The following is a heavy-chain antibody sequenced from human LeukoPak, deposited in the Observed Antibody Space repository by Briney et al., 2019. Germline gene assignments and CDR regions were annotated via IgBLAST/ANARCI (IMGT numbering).Heavy chain of an antibody. CDR2: VYYTGST. J-gene: IGHJ4*02. D-gene: IGHD3-22*01. Sequence: KPSETLSLTCTVSGGSISTNFYYWGWVRQPPGKGLEWIGTVYYTGSTYYNPSLKSRVAISVDTSENQFSLKLSSVTAADTAVYYCARHERDYYDSSGGFDFWGQGTPVTVSS. V-gene: IGHV4-39*01. CDR1: GGSISTNFYY. CDR3: ARHERDYYDSSGGFDF.